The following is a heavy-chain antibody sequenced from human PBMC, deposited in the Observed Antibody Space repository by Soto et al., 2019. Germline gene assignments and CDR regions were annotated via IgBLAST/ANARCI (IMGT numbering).Heavy chain of an antibody. J-gene: IGHJ4*02. V-gene: IGHV1-69*06. D-gene: IGHD6-6*01. Sequence: QVQLVQSGAEVKKPGSSVKVSCKASGGTFSSYAISWVRQAPGQGLEWMGGIIPIFGTANYAQKFQGRVTINADKSTSKDYMELSSLRSEDTAVYDCSSHEYISSAGSFVYFDYWGQGTIVTVYS. CDR1: GGTFSSYA. CDR2: IIPIFGTA. CDR3: SSHEYISSAGSFVYFDY.